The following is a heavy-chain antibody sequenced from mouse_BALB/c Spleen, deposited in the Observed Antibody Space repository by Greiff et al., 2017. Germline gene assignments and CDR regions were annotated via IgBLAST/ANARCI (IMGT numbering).Heavy chain of an antibody. CDR3: ARAKKQLGLRESSYYFDY. CDR1: GFTFSDYY. CDR2: ISDGGSYT. D-gene: IGHD3-1*01. V-gene: IGHV5-4*02. Sequence: EVMLVESGGGLVKPGGSLKLSCAASGFTFSDYYMYWVRQTPEKRLEWVATISDGGSYTYYPDSVKGRFTISRDNAKNNLYLQMSSLKSEDTAMYYCARAKKQLGLRESSYYFDYWGQGTTLTVSS. J-gene: IGHJ2*01.